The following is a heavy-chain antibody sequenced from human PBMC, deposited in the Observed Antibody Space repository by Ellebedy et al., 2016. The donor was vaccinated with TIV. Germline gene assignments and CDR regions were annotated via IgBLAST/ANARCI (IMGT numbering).Heavy chain of an antibody. V-gene: IGHV3-33*08. D-gene: IGHD2-15*01. J-gene: IGHJ4*02. CDR2: IWYDGSNK. CDR1: GFTFSSYG. Sequence: PGGSLRLSCAASGFTFSSYGMHWVRQAPGKGLEWVAVIWYDGSNKYYADSVKGRFTISRDNSKNTLYLQMNSLRAEDTAVYYCARDRGAFPGLLREGDDYFDYWGQGTLVTVSS. CDR3: ARDRGAFPGLLREGDDYFDY.